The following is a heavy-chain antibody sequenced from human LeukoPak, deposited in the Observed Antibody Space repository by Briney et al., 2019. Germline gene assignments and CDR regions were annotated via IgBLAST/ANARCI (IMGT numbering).Heavy chain of an antibody. V-gene: IGHV4-4*07. CDR2: IYSSGST. D-gene: IGHD3-3*01. J-gene: IGHJ4*02. CDR1: SGSLGGYY. CDR3: ARDFTAERNGYYDF. Sequence: SETLSLTCTVSSGSLGGYYWNWFRQPAGKGLEWIGRIYSSGSTNYNPSLKSRVAISINTSKSHFSLKLSSVTAADTAMYYCARDFTAERNGYYDFWGQGTLVTVSS.